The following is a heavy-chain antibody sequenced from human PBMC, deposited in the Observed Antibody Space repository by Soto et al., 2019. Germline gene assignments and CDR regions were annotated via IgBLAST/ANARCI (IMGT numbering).Heavy chain of an antibody. D-gene: IGHD3-10*01. V-gene: IGHV1-18*04. CDR3: ARVLLWFGESGRFDP. J-gene: IGHJ5*02. Sequence: ASVEVSCNASGYTFTSYGISWVRQAPGQGLEWMGWISAYNGNTNYAQKLRGRVTMTTDTSTSTAYMELRSLISDDTAVYYCARVLLWFGESGRFDPWGQGTLVTVSS. CDR2: ISAYNGNT. CDR1: GYTFTSYG.